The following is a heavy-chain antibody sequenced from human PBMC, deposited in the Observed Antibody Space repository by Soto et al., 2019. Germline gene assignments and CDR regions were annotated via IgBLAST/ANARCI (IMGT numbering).Heavy chain of an antibody. D-gene: IGHD3-22*01. CDR1: GFTFSNYG. CDR3: ARDQLYYNDISGRPLNAFDV. J-gene: IGHJ3*01. V-gene: IGHV3-33*01. Sequence: GGSLRLSCAASGFTFSNYGMHWVRQAPGKGLEWVAVIWYDGSRKYYVDSVKGRFTISRDNSLNTMYLQMNSLRAEDTAVYYCARDQLYYNDISGRPLNAFDVWGQGTMVTVSS. CDR2: IWYDGSRK.